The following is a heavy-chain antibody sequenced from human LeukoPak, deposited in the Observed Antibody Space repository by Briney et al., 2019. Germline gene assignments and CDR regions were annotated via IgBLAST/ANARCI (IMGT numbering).Heavy chain of an antibody. CDR3: ASGWLQSSLDY. J-gene: IGHJ4*02. V-gene: IGHV1-69*05. CDR2: IIPIFGTA. D-gene: IGHD5-24*01. Sequence: ALVKVSCKASGGTFSSYAISWVRQAPGQGLEWMGGIIPIFGTANYAQKFQGRVTITTDESTSTAYMELSSLRSEDTAVYYCASGWLQSSLDYWGQGTLGTVSS. CDR1: GGTFSSYA.